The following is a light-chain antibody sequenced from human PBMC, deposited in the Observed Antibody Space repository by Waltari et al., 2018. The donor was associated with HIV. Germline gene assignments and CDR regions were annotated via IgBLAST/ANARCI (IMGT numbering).Light chain of an antibody. CDR1: QSVTSNY. J-gene: IGKJ1*01. CDR2: GAS. V-gene: IGKV3-20*01. CDR3: QQYGTSQLT. Sequence: EIVLTQSPGTLSLSPGERAALSCRASQSVTSNYLAWYQQKPGRAPRLLVSGASNRASGIPDRSSGSGAGTDFTLTISRLEPEDFAVYYCQQYGTSQLTFGRGTKVEI.